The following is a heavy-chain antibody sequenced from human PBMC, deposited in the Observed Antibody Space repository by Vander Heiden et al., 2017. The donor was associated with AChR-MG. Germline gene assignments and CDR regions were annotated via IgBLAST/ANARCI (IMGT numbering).Heavy chain of an antibody. CDR2: IIPIFGTA. J-gene: IGHJ6*03. Sequence: QVQLVQSGAEVKKPGSPVKVSCKASGGPFSTYAIGWVRQAPGQGLEWMGGIIPIFGTANYAQKFQGRVTITADESTSTAYMELSSLRSEDTAVYYCARDYCPRNCEDYYYYYMDVWGKGTTVTVSS. CDR1: GGPFSTYA. CDR3: ARDYCPRNCEDYYYYYMDV. V-gene: IGHV1-69*01. D-gene: IGHD1-7*01.